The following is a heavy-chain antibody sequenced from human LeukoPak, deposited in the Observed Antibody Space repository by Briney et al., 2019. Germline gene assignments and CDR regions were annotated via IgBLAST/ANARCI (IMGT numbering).Heavy chain of an antibody. CDR1: GYTFTSYV. CDR2: ISAYNGNT. CDR3: ARETRYSSGWYIDY. D-gene: IGHD6-19*01. Sequence: ASVKVSCKASGYTFTSYVISWVRQAPGQGLEWMGWISAYNGNTNYAPKLQGRVTMTTDTSTSTACMELRSLRSDDTAVYYCARETRYSSGWYIDYWGQGTLVTVSS. J-gene: IGHJ4*02. V-gene: IGHV1-18*01.